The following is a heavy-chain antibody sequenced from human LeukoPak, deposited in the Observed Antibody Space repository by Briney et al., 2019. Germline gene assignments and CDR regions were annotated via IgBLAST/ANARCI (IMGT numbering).Heavy chain of an antibody. CDR2: FGPEDGET. D-gene: IGHD6-19*01. J-gene: IGHJ6*02. Sequence: ASVKVSCKVSGYTLTELSMHWVRQAPGKGLEWMGGFGPEDGETIYAQKFQGRVTMTEDTSTDTAYMELSSLRSEDTAVYYCATGKVAVAGLHYYYYGMDVWGQGTTVTVSS. CDR1: GYTLTELS. V-gene: IGHV1-24*01. CDR3: ATGKVAVAGLHYYYYGMDV.